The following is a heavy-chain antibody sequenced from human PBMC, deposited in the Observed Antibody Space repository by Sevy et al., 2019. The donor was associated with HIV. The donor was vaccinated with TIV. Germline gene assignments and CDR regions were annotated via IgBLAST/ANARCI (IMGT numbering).Heavy chain of an antibody. J-gene: IGHJ3*02. CDR2: ISAYKGNT. CDR1: GYTFTSYG. Sequence: ASVKVSCKASGYTFTSYGISWVRQAPGQGLEWMGWISAYKGNTNYAQKLQGRVTMTTDTSTRTAYMELRSLRSDDTAVYYWARGINPYCSSTSCHDAFDIWGQGTMVTVS. D-gene: IGHD2-2*01. V-gene: IGHV1-18*01. CDR3: ARGINPYCSSTSCHDAFDI.